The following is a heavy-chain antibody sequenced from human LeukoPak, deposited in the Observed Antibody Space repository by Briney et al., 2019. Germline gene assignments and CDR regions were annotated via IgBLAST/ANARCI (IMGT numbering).Heavy chain of an antibody. V-gene: IGHV1-69*04. CDR1: GGTFSSYA. CDR3: AREGSRDYDFWSGYPNWFDP. D-gene: IGHD3-3*01. Sequence: ASVKVSCTASGGTFSSYAISWVRQAPGQGLEWMGRIIPIFGIANYAQKFQGRVTITADKSTSTAYMELSSLRSEDTAVCYCAREGSRDYDFWSGYPNWFDPWGQGTLVTVSS. J-gene: IGHJ5*02. CDR2: IIPIFGIA.